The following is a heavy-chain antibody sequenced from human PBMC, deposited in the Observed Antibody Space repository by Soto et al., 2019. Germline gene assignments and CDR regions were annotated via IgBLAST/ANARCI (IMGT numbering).Heavy chain of an antibody. CDR3: ARDTGANISPHTHDP. CDR2: ISAYNGHT. V-gene: IGHV1-18*01. D-gene: IGHD7-27*01. Sequence: QVQLVQSGAEVKKPGASVKVSCKASGYTFISYGFSWVRQAPGQGLEWMGWISAYNGHTDYPQKPRGRLNMTIETSTNTAYMDLRSLRSDDTAVYYCARDTGANISPHTHDPWGQGTLVTGSS. J-gene: IGHJ5*02. CDR1: GYTFISYG.